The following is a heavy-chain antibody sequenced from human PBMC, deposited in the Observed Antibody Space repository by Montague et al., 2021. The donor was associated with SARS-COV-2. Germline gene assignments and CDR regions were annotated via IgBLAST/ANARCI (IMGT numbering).Heavy chain of an antibody. J-gene: IGHJ4*02. CDR1: GDSVSSNNAA. CDR3: ARQHAGYCSGGSCYWEAYFDY. D-gene: IGHD2-15*01. Sequence: CAISGDSVSSNNAAWNWIRQSPSRGLEWLGRTNYRSKWHYDYAVSVKSRILIIPNTSESQFSLQLNSVTPEDTAIYYCARQHAGYCSGGSCYWEAYFDYWGQGTLVTVSS. CDR2: TNYRSKWHY. V-gene: IGHV6-1*01.